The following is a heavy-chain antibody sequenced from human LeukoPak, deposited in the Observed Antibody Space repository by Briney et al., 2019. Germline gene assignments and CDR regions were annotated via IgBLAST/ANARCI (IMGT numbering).Heavy chain of an antibody. CDR1: GGSISSSSYY. CDR3: ARQACDPPYYYYYYMDV. Sequence: SETLSLTCTVSGGSISSSSYYWGWIRQPPGKGLEWIGSIYYSGSTYYNPSLKSRVTISVDTSKNQFSLKLSSVTAADTAVYYCARQACDPPYYYYYYMDVWGKGTTVTVSS. V-gene: IGHV4-39*01. J-gene: IGHJ6*03. CDR2: IYYSGST.